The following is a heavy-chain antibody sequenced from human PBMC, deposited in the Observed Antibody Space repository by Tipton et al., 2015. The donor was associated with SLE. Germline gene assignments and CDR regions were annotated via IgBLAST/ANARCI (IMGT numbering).Heavy chain of an antibody. V-gene: IGHV3-7*01. Sequence: GSLRLSCAAYGFSFSSYWMTWVRQAPGKGLEWVANMNEDGSKIYYVDSVKGRFTISRDNAKNSLYLHMDNLGAEDTAVYYCASGPDILTALNSYYHYGMVVWGQGTTVTVSS. CDR3: ASGPDILTALNSYYHYGMVV. J-gene: IGHJ6*02. CDR2: MNEDGSKI. D-gene: IGHD3-9*01. CDR1: GFSFSSYW.